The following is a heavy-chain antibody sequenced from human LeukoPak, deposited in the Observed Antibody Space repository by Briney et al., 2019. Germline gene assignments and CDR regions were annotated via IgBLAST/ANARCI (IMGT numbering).Heavy chain of an antibody. V-gene: IGHV4-59*01. Sequence: PSETLSLTCTVSGGSISSYYWSWIRQPPGKGLEWIGYIYYSGSTNYNPSLKSRVTISVDTPKNQFSLKLSSVTAADTAVYYCARGSITIFGVVIQDYWGQGTLVTVSS. CDR1: GGSISSYY. D-gene: IGHD3-3*01. CDR2: IYYSGST. J-gene: IGHJ4*02. CDR3: ARGSITIFGVVIQDY.